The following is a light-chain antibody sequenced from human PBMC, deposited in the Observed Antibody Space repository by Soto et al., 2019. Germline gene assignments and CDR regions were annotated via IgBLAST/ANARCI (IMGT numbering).Light chain of an antibody. V-gene: IGKV4-1*01. J-gene: IGKJ2*01. CDR1: QSVLYSSNNKNY. CDR2: WAS. CDR3: QQYYSPPYT. Sequence: DIVMTQSPDSLAVSLGERATINCKSSQSVLYSSNNKNYLAWFQQKPGQPPKLLIYWASTRESGVPDRFSGSGSGTDFTLTISSLQAEDVAVYSCQQYYSPPYTFGQGTQLEIK.